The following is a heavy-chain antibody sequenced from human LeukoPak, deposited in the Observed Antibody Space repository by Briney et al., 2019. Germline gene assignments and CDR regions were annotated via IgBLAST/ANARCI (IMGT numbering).Heavy chain of an antibody. CDR1: GYTFTSYG. CDR2: ISAYNGNT. J-gene: IGHJ6*02. CDR3: ARDKGYSGYEIYYYYGMDV. D-gene: IGHD5-12*01. Sequence: GASVKVSCKASGYTFTSYGISWVRQAPGQGLEWMGWISAYNGNTNYAQKLQGRVTMTTDTSTSTAYMELRSLRSDDTAVYYCARDKGYSGYEIYYYYGMDVWGQGTTVTVSS. V-gene: IGHV1-18*01.